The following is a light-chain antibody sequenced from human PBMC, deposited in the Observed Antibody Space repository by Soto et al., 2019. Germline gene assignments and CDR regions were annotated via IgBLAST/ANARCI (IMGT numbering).Light chain of an antibody. CDR1: SSDVGGYNY. CDR2: DVS. Sequence: QSALTQPASVSGSPGQSITISCTGTSSDVGGYNYVSWYQQHPGKAPKLMIYDVSNRPSGVSNRFSGSKSGNTASLTISGLQAEDEADYYCSSYTSSSTRRVVFGGGIKLSVL. CDR3: SSYTSSSTRRVV. V-gene: IGLV2-14*01. J-gene: IGLJ2*01.